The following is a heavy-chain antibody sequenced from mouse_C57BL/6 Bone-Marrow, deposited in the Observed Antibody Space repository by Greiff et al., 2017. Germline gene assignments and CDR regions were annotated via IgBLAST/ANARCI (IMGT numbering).Heavy chain of an antibody. CDR2: IFPGSGST. CDR1: GYTFTDYY. CDR3: AGDGYLAWCAY. V-gene: IGHV1-75*01. Sequence: VKLVESGPELVKPGASVKISCKASGYTFTDYYINWVKQRPGQGLEWIGWIFPGSGSTYYNEKFKGKATLTVDKSSSTAYMLLSSLTSEDSAVYFCAGDGYLAWCAYWGQGTTLTVSS. J-gene: IGHJ2*01. D-gene: IGHD2-3*01.